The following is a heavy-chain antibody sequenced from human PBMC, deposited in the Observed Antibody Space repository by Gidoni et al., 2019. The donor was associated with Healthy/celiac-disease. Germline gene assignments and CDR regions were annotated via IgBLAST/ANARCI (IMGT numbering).Heavy chain of an antibody. CDR3: ARDGSPIVVVVAANPSPYVDY. D-gene: IGHD2-15*01. Sequence: QVQLQESGPGLVKPSETLSLTCAVSVYSISSGYYWGWIRQPPGKGLEWIGSIYHSGSTYYNPSLKSRVTISVDTSKNQFSLKLSSVNAADTAVYYCARDGSPIVVVVAANPSPYVDYWGQGTLVTVSS. V-gene: IGHV4-38-2*02. CDR1: VYSISSGYY. CDR2: IYHSGST. J-gene: IGHJ4*02.